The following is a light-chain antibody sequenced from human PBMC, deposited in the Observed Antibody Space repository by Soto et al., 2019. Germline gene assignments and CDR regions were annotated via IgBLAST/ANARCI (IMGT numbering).Light chain of an antibody. CDR1: SSNIGAGYD. J-gene: IGLJ1*01. CDR3: QSYYSSLSGSAV. Sequence: QSVLTQPPSVSGAPGQRVTISCTGSSSNIGAGYDVHWYQQLPGTAPKLLIYGNSNRPSGVPDRFSGSKSGTSASLAITGLQAEDEADYYCQSYYSSLSGSAVFGTGTKLTVL. CDR2: GNS. V-gene: IGLV1-40*01.